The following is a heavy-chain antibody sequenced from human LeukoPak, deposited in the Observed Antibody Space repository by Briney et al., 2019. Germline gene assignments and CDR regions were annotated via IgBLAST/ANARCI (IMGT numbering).Heavy chain of an antibody. CDR1: GFTFDDYA. J-gene: IGHJ4*02. CDR3: ARGYRDFDY. V-gene: IGHV3-53*01. D-gene: IGHD1-14*01. CDR2: IYSGGST. Sequence: GRSLRLSCAASGFTFDDYAMHWVRQAPGKGLEWVSVIYSGGSTYYADSVKGRFTISRDNSKNTLYLQMNSLRAEDTAVYYCARGYRDFDYWGQGTLVTVSS.